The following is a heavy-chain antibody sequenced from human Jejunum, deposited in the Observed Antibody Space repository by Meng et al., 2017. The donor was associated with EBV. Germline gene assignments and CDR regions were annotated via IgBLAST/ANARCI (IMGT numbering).Heavy chain of an antibody. Sequence: EVQLVESGGGLVPPGGSLRFSCVGSGYTFSNYWMHWVRQTPGKGLVWVSRINEDGTHTDYADSVKGRFTISRDNAKNTLTLQMNSLRVEDTAVYYCSRDLRGPIDYWGQGTLVTVSS. CDR3: SRDLRGPIDY. CDR1: GYTFSNYW. J-gene: IGHJ4*02. V-gene: IGHV3-74*01. D-gene: IGHD3-16*01. CDR2: INEDGTHT.